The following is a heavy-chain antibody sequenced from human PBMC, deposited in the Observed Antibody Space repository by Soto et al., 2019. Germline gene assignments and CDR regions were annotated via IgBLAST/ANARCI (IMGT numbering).Heavy chain of an antibody. D-gene: IGHD5-18*01. CDR3: ARDTGYTFGSLNY. CDR2: MKAGVVNT. V-gene: IGHV1-3*01. CDR1: GYTFTDYA. Sequence: HVELVQSGADVKKPGASVTISCKASGYTFTDYALYWVRQAPGQRLEWMGWMKAGVVNTLYSQKFQGRITITRDTSASTAYMELNSLKSEDTAIYYCARDTGYTFGSLNYWGPGTLVTVSS. J-gene: IGHJ4*02.